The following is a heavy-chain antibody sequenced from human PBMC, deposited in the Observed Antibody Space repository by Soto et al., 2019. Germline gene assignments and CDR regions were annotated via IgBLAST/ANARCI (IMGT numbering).Heavy chain of an antibody. D-gene: IGHD3-10*01. V-gene: IGHV1-46*03. Sequence: QVQLVQSGAEVKKPGASVKVSCKASGYTFTSYYMHWVRQAPGQGLEWMGIINPSGGSTSYGQKFQGRVTMTRDTSTSTVYMELSRLRSEDTAVYYCARAVLLWFGESNYFDYWGQGTLVTVSS. CDR2: INPSGGST. CDR1: GYTFTSYY. J-gene: IGHJ4*02. CDR3: ARAVLLWFGESNYFDY.